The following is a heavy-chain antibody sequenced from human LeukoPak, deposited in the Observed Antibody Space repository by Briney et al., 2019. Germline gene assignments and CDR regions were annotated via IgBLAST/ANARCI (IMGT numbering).Heavy chain of an antibody. CDR1: GFTFSSYG. CDR2: ISDNGDST. CDR3: ARGASFMDV. Sequence: PGGSLRLSCAASGFTFSSYGMPWVRQAPGKGLEYVSAISDNGDSTFHASFVKGRFAISRDNSKNTLYLQMGSLKSEDMAVYYCARGASFMDVWGQGTTVTVSS. V-gene: IGHV3-64*01. D-gene: IGHD3-16*01. J-gene: IGHJ6*02.